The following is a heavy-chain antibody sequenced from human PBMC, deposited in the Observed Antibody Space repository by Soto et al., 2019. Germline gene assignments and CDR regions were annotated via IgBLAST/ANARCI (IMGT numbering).Heavy chain of an antibody. CDR1: GFTFDDYA. CDR3: AKDATYSSGATYYFNY. V-gene: IGHV3-9*01. J-gene: IGHJ4*02. D-gene: IGHD6-19*01. Sequence: GGSLRLSCAASGFTFDDYAMHWVRQAPGKGLEWVSGISWNSGSIGYADSVKGRFTISRDNAKNSLYLQMNSLRAEDTALYYCAKDATYSSGATYYFNYWGQGTLVTVSS. CDR2: ISWNSGSI.